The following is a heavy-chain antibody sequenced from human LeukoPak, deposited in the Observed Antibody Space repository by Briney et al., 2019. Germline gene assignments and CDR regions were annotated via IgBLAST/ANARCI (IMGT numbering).Heavy chain of an antibody. V-gene: IGHV1-2*02. CDR2: INPNSGGT. J-gene: IGHJ4*02. CDR3: ARVRTPYDFWSGGAFDY. D-gene: IGHD3-3*01. CDR1: GYTFTGYY. Sequence: ASVKVSCKASGYTFTGYYMHWVRQAPGQGLEWMGWINPNSGGTNYAQEFQGRVTMTRDTSISTAYMELSRLRSDDTAVYYCARVRTPYDFWSGGAFDYWGQGTLVTVSS.